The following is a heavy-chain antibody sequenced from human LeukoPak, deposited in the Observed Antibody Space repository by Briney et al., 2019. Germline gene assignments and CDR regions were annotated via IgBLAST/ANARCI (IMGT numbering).Heavy chain of an antibody. CDR1: GFTFDDYA. CDR3: AKGPDYDILTPIDY. CDR2: ISWNSGRR. V-gene: IGHV3-9*03. Sequence: PGRSLRLSCVGSGFTFDDYAMHWVRQAPGKGLEWVSGISWNSGRRGYADSVKGRFTISRGNAKTSLYLQMSSLRAEDMALYYCAKGPDYDILTPIDYWGQGTLVTVSS. J-gene: IGHJ4*02. D-gene: IGHD3-9*01.